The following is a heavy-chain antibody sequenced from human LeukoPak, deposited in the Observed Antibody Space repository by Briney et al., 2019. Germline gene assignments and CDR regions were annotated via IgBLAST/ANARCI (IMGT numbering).Heavy chain of an antibody. J-gene: IGHJ4*02. V-gene: IGHV3-23*01. Sequence: GGSLRLSCTASGFTFTSYAMTWVRQAPGKGLEGVSTIGAGGANTYYADSVKGRFTISRDNSRNTLFLQMSNLRAEDTAVYYCVKGTLGVTGYYNYWGQGTLVTVSS. D-gene: IGHD3-9*01. CDR2: IGAGGANT. CDR3: VKGTLGVTGYYNY. CDR1: GFTFTSYA.